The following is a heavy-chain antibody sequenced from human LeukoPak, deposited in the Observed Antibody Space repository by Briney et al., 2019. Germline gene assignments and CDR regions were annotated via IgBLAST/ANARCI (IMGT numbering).Heavy chain of an antibody. V-gene: IGHV3-7*01. Sequence: PGGSLRLSCAASGFTFSDYWMSWVRQAPGKGLEWVANIKQDGSQIYYVGSVKGRFTISRDNAKGSLYLQMNSLRAEDTAVYYCAELGITMIGGVWGKGTTVTVSS. D-gene: IGHD3-10*02. CDR1: GFTFSDYW. CDR3: AELGITMIGGV. J-gene: IGHJ6*04. CDR2: IKQDGSQI.